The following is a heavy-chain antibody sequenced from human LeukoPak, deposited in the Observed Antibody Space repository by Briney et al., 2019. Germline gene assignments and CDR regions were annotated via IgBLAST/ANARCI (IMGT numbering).Heavy chain of an antibody. Sequence: PSETLSLTCTVSVGPFSIYYGIGSRSPPGKGLEWIGYIYYSGSTNYNPSLKSRVTISVDTSKNQFSLKLSSVTAADTAVYYCARGEYHFDYWGQGTLVTVSS. CDR1: VGPFSIY. CDR2: IYYSGST. D-gene: IGHD2/OR15-2a*01. CDR3: ARGEYHFDY. V-gene: IGHV4-59*01. J-gene: IGHJ4*02.